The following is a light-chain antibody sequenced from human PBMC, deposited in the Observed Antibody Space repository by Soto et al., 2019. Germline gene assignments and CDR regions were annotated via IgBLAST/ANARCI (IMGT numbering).Light chain of an antibody. V-gene: IGLV2-8*01. CDR2: EVS. CDR1: SSDVGGYHY. Sequence: QSALAQPPSASGSPGQSVTISCTGTSSDVGGYHYVSWYQQHPGKAPKLMIYEVSKRPSGVPDRFSGSKSGNTASLTVSGLQAEDEADYYCSSYAGSNNFVFXTGTKVTVL. J-gene: IGLJ1*01. CDR3: SSYAGSNNFV.